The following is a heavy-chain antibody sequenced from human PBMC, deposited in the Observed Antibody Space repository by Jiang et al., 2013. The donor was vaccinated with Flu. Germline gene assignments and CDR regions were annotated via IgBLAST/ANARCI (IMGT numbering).Heavy chain of an antibody. Sequence: GLVKPSETLSLTCAVYGGSFSGYYWSWIRQPPGKGLEWIGEINHSGSTNYNPSLKSRVTISVDTSKNQFSLKLSSVTAADTAVYYCARRGVLREPLGGFDYWGQGTLVTVSS. CDR1: GGSFSGYY. D-gene: IGHD1-26*01. CDR2: INHSGST. J-gene: IGHJ4*02. V-gene: IGHV4-34*01. CDR3: ARRGVLREPLGGFDY.